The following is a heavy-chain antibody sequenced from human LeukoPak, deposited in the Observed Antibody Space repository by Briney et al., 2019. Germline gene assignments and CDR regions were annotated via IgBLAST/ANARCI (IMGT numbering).Heavy chain of an antibody. D-gene: IGHD2-21*02. CDR2: ICSSCSTI. CDR1: GFTFSSHA. J-gene: IGHJ3*01. CDR3: ARDRYCGGDCSDAFDV. Sequence: GGSLRLSCAASGFTFSSHALGWVRHTPGKGLEWVSYICSSCSTIYHADSVKGRFTISRDNAKNSLYLQMNSLRDDDTAVYYCARDRYCGGDCSDAFDVWGRGTMVTVSS. V-gene: IGHV3-48*02.